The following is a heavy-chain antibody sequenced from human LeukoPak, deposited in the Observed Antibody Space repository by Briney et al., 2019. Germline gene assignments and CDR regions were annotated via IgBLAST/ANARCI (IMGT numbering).Heavy chain of an antibody. Sequence: GGSLRLSCVASGFTFGKYWMSWVRQAPGKGLEWVANIKLDGSEKNYVDSVKGRFTISRGNTKNSLYLQMNSLRAEDTAVYYCATYFWSGYLFDYWGQGTLVTVSS. J-gene: IGHJ4*02. CDR3: ATYFWSGYLFDY. CDR2: IKLDGSEK. V-gene: IGHV3-7*03. D-gene: IGHD3-3*01. CDR1: GFTFGKYW.